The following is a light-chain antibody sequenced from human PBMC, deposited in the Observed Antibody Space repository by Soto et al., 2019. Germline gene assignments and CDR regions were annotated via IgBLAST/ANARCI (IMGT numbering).Light chain of an antibody. V-gene: IGLV2-11*01. J-gene: IGLJ3*02. CDR3: CSYAGSYTWV. CDR1: SSDVGGYNF. Sequence: QSALTQPRSVSGSPGQSVTISCTGTSSDVGGYNFVSWYQHHPGKAPKLIIYDVTKWPSGVPDRFSGSRSGNTASLTISGLQAEDEADYYCCSYAGSYTWVFGGGTKLTVL. CDR2: DVT.